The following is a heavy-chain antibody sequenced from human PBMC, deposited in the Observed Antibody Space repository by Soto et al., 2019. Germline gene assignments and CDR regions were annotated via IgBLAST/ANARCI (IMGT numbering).Heavy chain of an antibody. CDR3: ARMGDCSGGSCNDWYFDL. J-gene: IGHJ2*01. CDR1: GGTFSSYA. V-gene: IGHV1-69*13. D-gene: IGHD2-15*01. Sequence: SVKVSCKASGGTFSSYAISWVRQAPGQGLEWMGGIIPIFGTANYAQKFQGRVTITADESTSTAYMELSSLRSEDTAVYYCARMGDCSGGSCNDWYFDLWGRGTLVTVPQ. CDR2: IIPIFGTA.